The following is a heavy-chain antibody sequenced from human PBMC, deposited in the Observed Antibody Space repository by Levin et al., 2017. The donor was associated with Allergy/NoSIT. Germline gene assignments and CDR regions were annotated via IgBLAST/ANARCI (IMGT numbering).Heavy chain of an antibody. J-gene: IGHJ4*02. CDR2: ISGGDSET. Sequence: GGSLRLSCHSSGHDFSNSWIGWVRQMPGKGLQWMAMISGGDSETRYSPSFPSSQGQVTISVDKSISTAYLQWSSLKASDTGTYYCVRRSKWGGAVDYWGQGTPVTVSS. V-gene: IGHV5-51*01. D-gene: IGHD1-26*01. CDR3: VRRSKWGGAVDY. CDR1: GHDFSNSW.